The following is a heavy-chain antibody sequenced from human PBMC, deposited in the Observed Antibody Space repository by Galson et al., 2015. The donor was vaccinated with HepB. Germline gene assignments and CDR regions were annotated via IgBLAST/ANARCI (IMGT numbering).Heavy chain of an antibody. Sequence: TLSLTCTVSGGSISSGSYYWSWIRQPAGKGLEWIGRIYTSGSTNYNPSLKGRVTMSVDTSKNQFSLKLSSVTAADTAVYYCARGPVVVVAATPYYYYMDVWGKGTTVTVSS. J-gene: IGHJ6*03. CDR1: GGSISSGSYY. D-gene: IGHD2-15*01. CDR2: IYTSGST. CDR3: ARGPVVVVAATPYYYYMDV. V-gene: IGHV4-61*02.